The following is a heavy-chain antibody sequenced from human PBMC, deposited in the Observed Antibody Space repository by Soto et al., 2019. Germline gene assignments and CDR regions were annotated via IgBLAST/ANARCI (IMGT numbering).Heavy chain of an antibody. CDR2: IKQDGSET. CDR3: ARVRERGYFDY. V-gene: IGHV3-7*04. D-gene: IGHD1-1*01. Sequence: EVQLVESGGGLVQPGGCLRLSCAASGFTFSSYWMSWVRQAPGKGLEWVANIKQDGSETYYVDSVKGRFTISRDNAKNSVYLQMNSLRVEDTAVYYCARVRERGYFDYWGQGTLVTVSS. CDR1: GFTFSSYW. J-gene: IGHJ4*02.